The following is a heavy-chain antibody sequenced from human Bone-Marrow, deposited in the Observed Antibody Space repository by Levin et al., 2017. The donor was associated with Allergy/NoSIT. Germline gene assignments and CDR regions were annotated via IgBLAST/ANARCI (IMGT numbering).Heavy chain of an antibody. D-gene: IGHD6-19*01. CDR3: AVGYSSGWYYYYMDV. CDR2: IIPIPGTA. Sequence: ASVKVSCRASGGTFSSYSISWVRQAPGHGLEWMGRIIPIPGTADYAQKFQGRVTITADRSTTTAYMELSSLRSDDTAVYYCAVGYSSGWYYYYMDVWGKGTTVTVSS. CDR1: GGTFSSYS. J-gene: IGHJ6*03. V-gene: IGHV1-69*08.